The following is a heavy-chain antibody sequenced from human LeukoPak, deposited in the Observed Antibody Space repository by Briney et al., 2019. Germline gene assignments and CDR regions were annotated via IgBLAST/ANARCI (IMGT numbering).Heavy chain of an antibody. D-gene: IGHD4-17*01. V-gene: IGHV4-4*02. Sequence: IGEIYHSGSTNYNPSLKSRVTISVDKSKNQFSLKLSSVTAADTAVYYCARDGVTTADTLDYWGQGTLVTVSS. CDR3: ARDGVTTADTLDY. J-gene: IGHJ4*02. CDR2: IYHSGST.